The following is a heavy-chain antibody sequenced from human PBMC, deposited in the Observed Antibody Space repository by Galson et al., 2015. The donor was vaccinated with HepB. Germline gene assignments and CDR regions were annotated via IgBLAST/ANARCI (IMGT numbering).Heavy chain of an antibody. V-gene: IGHV4-4*02. D-gene: IGHD6-13*01. J-gene: IGHJ4*02. Sequence: LSLTCAVSGGSITSSYWWSWVRQPPGKGLEWIRDIYHSGSYNYKPSLKSRVTISVDKSKNQFSLQLRSVTAADTAVYYCARASSYSSSYYDFWGQGALVAVSS. CDR2: IYHSGSY. CDR1: GGSITSSYW. CDR3: ARASSYSSSYYDF.